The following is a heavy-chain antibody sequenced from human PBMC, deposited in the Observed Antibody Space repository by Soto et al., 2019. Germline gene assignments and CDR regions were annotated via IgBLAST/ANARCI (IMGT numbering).Heavy chain of an antibody. D-gene: IGHD6-19*01. J-gene: IGHJ2*01. CDR1: GFTFSSYG. CDR2: ISYDGSNK. V-gene: IGHV3-30*03. Sequence: PGGSLRLSCAASGFTFSSYGMHWVRQAPGKGLEWVAVISYDGSNKYYADSVKGRFTISRDNSKNTLYLQMNSLRAEDTAVYYCARSGYSSGWFSNWYFDLWGRGTLVTVS. CDR3: ARSGYSSGWFSNWYFDL.